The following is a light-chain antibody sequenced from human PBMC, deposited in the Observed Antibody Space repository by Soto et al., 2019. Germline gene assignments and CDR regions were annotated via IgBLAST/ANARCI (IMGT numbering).Light chain of an antibody. V-gene: IGLV1-51*02. CDR2: END. J-gene: IGLJ1*01. CDR3: GTWDNSLSAYV. Sequence: QSVLTQPPSVSAAPGQKVTISCSGSSSNIGTYYVSWYHQLPGTAPKVLICENDKRPSGIPDRFSGSKSGTSATLGITGLQTGDEADYYCGTWDNSLSAYVFGTGTKVTVL. CDR1: SSNIGTYY.